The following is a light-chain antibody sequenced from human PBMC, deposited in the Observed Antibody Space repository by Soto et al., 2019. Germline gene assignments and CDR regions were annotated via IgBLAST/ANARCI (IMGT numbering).Light chain of an antibody. V-gene: IGKV3-20*01. CDR2: RAS. CDR3: QQYNNWPST. J-gene: IGKJ1*01. Sequence: ELVLSQSPGTLSLSPGERATLSCRASQSVSSRYLAWYQPTPGQAPKVLIYRASSRDTGIPDRVSGSGSGKEVTLTISKLQSEEWVVDYGQQYNNWPSTFGQGTKVDIK. CDR1: QSVSSRY.